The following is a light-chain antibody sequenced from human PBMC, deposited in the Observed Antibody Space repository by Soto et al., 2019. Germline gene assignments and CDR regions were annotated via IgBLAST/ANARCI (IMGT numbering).Light chain of an antibody. J-gene: IGKJ1*01. Sequence: EIVLTQSPGTLSLSPGERATLFCSASQSVSSSYLAWYQQKPGQAPRLLSSGASDRATGIPDRLSGSGSGTDFPLTTSTLETEDFGGYSTQHYGSSPWTFGTGTKVEIK. CDR2: GAS. CDR1: QSVSSSY. CDR3: QHYGSSPWT. V-gene: IGKV3-20*01.